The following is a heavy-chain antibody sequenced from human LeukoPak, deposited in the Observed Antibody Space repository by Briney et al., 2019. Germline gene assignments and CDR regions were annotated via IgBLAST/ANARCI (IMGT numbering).Heavy chain of an antibody. D-gene: IGHD4-17*01. CDR1: GFTFSSHW. CDR2: INHSGST. J-gene: IGHJ4*02. V-gene: IGHV4-34*01. Sequence: GSLRLSCAASGFTFSSHWMHWARQPPGKGLEWIGEINHSGSTNYNPSLKSRVTISADTSKNQFSLKLSSVTAADTAVYYCARGTMTTVTYYFDYWGQGTLVTVSS. CDR3: ARGTMTTVTYYFDY.